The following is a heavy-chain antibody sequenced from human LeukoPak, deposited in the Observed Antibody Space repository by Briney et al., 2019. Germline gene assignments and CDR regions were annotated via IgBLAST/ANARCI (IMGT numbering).Heavy chain of an antibody. J-gene: IGHJ4*02. D-gene: IGHD4-17*01. CDR1: GYTFTSYG. Sequence: ASVKVSCKASGYTFTSYGISWVRQAPGQGLEWMGWISAYNGNTNYAQKLQGRVTMTTDTSTSTAYTELRSLRSDDTAVYYCARVYGDYGPNFDYWGQGTLVTVSS. V-gene: IGHV1-18*01. CDR2: ISAYNGNT. CDR3: ARVYGDYGPNFDY.